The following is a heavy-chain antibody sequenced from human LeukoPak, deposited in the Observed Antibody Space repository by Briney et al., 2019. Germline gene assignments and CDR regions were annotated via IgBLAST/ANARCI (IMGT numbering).Heavy chain of an antibody. D-gene: IGHD2-8*01. V-gene: IGHV4-59*08. CDR1: GGPISSYY. CDR3: ARLGFCTKGGCLSDL. Sequence: SETLSLTCTVSGGPISSYYWNWIRQPPGKGLEWIGFFYHSGSSDYNLSLKSRLTISMDTSKNQLFLNLTSVTAADTAVYYCARLGFCTKGGCLSDLWGRGTGVTVSS. CDR2: FYHSGSS. J-gene: IGHJ5*02.